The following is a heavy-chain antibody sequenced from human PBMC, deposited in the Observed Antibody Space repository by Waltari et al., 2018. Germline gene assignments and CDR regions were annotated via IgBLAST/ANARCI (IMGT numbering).Heavy chain of an antibody. CDR2: MRSDGISK. V-gene: IGHV3-30*02. Sequence: QIQLVESGGGVVQPGGSLRLSCVASGFTFSDYGIHWVRQAPGNGLDWVAFMRSDGISKFYADSLKGRFTISRDDSKSTLYLQLNSLSAEDTAVYYCARISGFYYDRGSLTFLHWGRGTLLTVSS. J-gene: IGHJ4*02. CDR3: ARISGFYYDRGSLTFLH. CDR1: GFTFSDYG. D-gene: IGHD3-16*01.